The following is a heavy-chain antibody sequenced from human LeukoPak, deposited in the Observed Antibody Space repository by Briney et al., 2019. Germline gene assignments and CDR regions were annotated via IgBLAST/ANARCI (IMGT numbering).Heavy chain of an antibody. V-gene: IGHV3-23*01. CDR1: EFTFSSYA. CDR2: ISASGGST. J-gene: IGHJ6*03. D-gene: IGHD3-3*01. CDR3: ARAGTGVVPQYYYMDV. Sequence: GGSLRLSCAASEFTFSSYAMSWVRQAPGKGLEWVSAISASGGSTYYADSVKGRFTISRDNSKNTLYLQMNSLRAEDTAVYYCARAGTGVVPQYYYMDVWGKGTTVTVSS.